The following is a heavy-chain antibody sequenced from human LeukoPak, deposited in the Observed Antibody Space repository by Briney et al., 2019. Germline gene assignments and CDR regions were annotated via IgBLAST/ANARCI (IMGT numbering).Heavy chain of an antibody. CDR3: ARGRYSYGQGGVFYYYYYYMDV. Sequence: ASVKVSCKASGGTFSSYAISWVRQAPGQGLEWMGRIIPILGIANYAQKFQGRVTITADKSTSTAYMELSSLRSEDTAVYYCARGRYSYGQGGVFYYYYYYMDVWGKGTTVTVSS. J-gene: IGHJ6*03. D-gene: IGHD5-18*01. CDR1: GGTFSSYA. CDR2: IIPILGIA. V-gene: IGHV1-69*04.